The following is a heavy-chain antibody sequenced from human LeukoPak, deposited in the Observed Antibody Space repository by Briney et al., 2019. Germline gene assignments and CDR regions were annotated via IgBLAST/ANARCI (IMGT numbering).Heavy chain of an antibody. Sequence: ASVKLSREPSGYTFTGYYMQGVRQAPGQGLEWMGWINPNSGGTNYAQKFQGWVTMTRDTSISTAYMELSRLRSDDTAVYYCARELFDAFDIWGQGTMVTVSS. CDR2: INPNSGGT. CDR1: GYTFTGYY. CDR3: ARELFDAFDI. J-gene: IGHJ3*02. D-gene: IGHD3-10*01. V-gene: IGHV1-2*04.